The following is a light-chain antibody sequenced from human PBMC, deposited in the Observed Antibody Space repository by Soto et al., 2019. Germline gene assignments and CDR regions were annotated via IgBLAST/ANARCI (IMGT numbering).Light chain of an antibody. CDR3: AAWDDSLNGLV. V-gene: IGLV1-44*01. CDR2: NNN. Sequence: QSVLTQPPSASGTPGQRVTISCSGSSSNIGSNTVNWYQQLPGTAPKLLIYNNNQQPSGVPYRFSGSKSGTTASLAISGLQSEEEADYYCAAWDDSLNGLVFGTGTKLTVL. J-gene: IGLJ1*01. CDR1: SSNIGSNT.